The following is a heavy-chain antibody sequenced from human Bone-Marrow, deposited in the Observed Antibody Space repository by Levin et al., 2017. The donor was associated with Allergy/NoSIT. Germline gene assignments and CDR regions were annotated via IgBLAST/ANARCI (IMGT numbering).Heavy chain of an antibody. CDR1: GYSFVDYG. J-gene: IGHJ4*02. CDR2: INCYNGNT. CDR3: ARGLVPTHFDS. V-gene: IGHV1-18*04. Sequence: PGGSLRLSCKASGYSFVDYGISWVRQAPGQGLEWMGWINCYNGNTNSAQDLQGRVTMTTDTSTNTAYLELGSLTSDDTAVYFCARGLVPTHFDSWGQGTLVTVSS.